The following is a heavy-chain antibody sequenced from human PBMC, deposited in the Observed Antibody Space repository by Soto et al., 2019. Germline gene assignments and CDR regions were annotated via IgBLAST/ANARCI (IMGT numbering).Heavy chain of an antibody. D-gene: IGHD2-15*01. Sequence: EVQLLESGGGLVQPGGSLRLSCAASGFTFSSYAMSWVRQAPGKGLEWVSDISGSGRSTYYADSVKGRLTISRDNSKNTLYLEMNSLRAEDTAVYYCAKVVVVAGRQAYDYWGQGTLVTVSS. CDR2: ISGSGRST. CDR3: AKVVVVAGRQAYDY. V-gene: IGHV3-23*01. CDR1: GFTFSSYA. J-gene: IGHJ4*02.